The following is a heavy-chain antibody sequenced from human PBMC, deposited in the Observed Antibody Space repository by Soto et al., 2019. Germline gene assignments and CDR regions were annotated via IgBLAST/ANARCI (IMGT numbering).Heavy chain of an antibody. CDR1: GFTFSSYG. Sequence: QVQLVESGGGVVQPGRSLRLSCAASGFTFSSYGMHWVRQAPGKGLEWVAVIWYDGSNKYYADSVKGRFTISRDNSKNTLYGQMNSLRAEDTAECYCGRVAVAVLRFWYFDLWGRGTLVTGSS. CDR3: GRVAVAVLRFWYFDL. D-gene: IGHD6-19*01. V-gene: IGHV3-33*01. J-gene: IGHJ2*01. CDR2: IWYDGSNK.